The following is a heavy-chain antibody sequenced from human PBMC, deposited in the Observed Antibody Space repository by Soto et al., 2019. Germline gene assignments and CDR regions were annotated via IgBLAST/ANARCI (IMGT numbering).Heavy chain of an antibody. J-gene: IGHJ4*02. CDR1: GYTFTSFG. CDR3: TRDLFFISPSPVSTDAY. V-gene: IGHV1-18*01. CDR2: ISPESDKA. Sequence: VQLVQSGAEVKKPGASVRVSCKASGYTFTSFGLSWVRQAPGQGPEWMGWISPESDKATYAHQFQGRIPMTTDTSTSTAYTDLRSLRSDDTAVSCCTRDLFFISPSPVSTDAYWGQGTLVSVS. D-gene: IGHD2-8*01.